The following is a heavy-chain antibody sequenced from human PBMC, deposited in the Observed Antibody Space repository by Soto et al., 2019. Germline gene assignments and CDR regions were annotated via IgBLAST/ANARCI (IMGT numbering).Heavy chain of an antibody. J-gene: IGHJ6*03. CDR3: ARLLEGQSNYYHCYRAV. CDR2: IYYPGIT. D-gene: IGHD2-15*01. CDR1: GGFSRSFH. Sequence: LSRTGRVCGGFSRSFHWRWVRQSPIRGLEYIAYIYYPGITTYNPSLKIRVTPSADTSNNQLSLSLSSVTAAHTAVYYYARLLEGQSNYYHCYRAVWGRWTTVAVSS. V-gene: IGHV4-59*03.